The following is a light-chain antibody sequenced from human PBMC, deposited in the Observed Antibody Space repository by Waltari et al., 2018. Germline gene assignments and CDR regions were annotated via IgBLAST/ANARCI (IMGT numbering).Light chain of an antibody. J-gene: IGLJ1*01. CDR3: CSYAGGTAYV. CDR1: SRDIGTYNF. Sequence: SALTQPASVSASPGQSITISCTGTSRDIGTYNFVSWYQEYPGKAPKLIIYEATKRPSGVSDRFSASKSGNTASLTISGLQADDEADYSCCSYAGGTAYVFGTGTRVTVL. CDR2: EAT. V-gene: IGLV2-23*01.